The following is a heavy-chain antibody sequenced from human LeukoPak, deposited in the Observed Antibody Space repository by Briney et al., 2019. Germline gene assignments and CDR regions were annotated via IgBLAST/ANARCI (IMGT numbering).Heavy chain of an antibody. CDR3: TTEYYDYVWGSYPYYLDY. J-gene: IGHJ4*02. D-gene: IGHD3-16*02. CDR2: IKSKTDGGTT. Sequence: GGSLRLSCAASGFTFSNAWMSWVRQAPGKGLEWVGRIKSKTDGGTTDYAAPVKGRFTISRDDSKNTLYLQMNSLKTEDTAVYYCTTEYYDYVWGSYPYYLDYWGQGTLVTVSS. V-gene: IGHV3-15*01. CDR1: GFTFSNAW.